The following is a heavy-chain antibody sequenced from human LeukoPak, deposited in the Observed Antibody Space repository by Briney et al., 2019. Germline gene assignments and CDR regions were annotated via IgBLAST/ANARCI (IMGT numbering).Heavy chain of an antibody. V-gene: IGHV3-48*03. CDR2: ISNFGDII. J-gene: IGHJ6*03. CDR1: KFTVSSKY. Sequence: GGSLRLSCAASKFTVSSKYMNWVRQAPGKGLEWISHISNFGDIIHYADSVEGRFTISRDNAKNSLYLQMDSLRAEDTAVYYCAKDATAVVGTVYMDVWGKGTTVTISS. CDR3: AKDATAVVGTVYMDV. D-gene: IGHD6-13*01.